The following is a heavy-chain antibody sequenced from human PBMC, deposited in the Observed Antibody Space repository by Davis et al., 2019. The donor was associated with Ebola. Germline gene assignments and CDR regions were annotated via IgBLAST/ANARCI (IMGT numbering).Heavy chain of an antibody. Sequence: PGGSLRLSCVVSGFTSEDRATHWVRQRPGKGLEWVSGISWNSYGKDYADSVTGRFTISRDNARNSVYLQMNSLRAEDTALYYCTKDAVNAGTDYWGRGTLVIVSS. V-gene: IGHV3-9*02. J-gene: IGHJ4*02. CDR3: TKDAVNAGTDY. CDR2: ISWNSYGK. CDR1: GFTSEDRA. D-gene: IGHD6-13*01.